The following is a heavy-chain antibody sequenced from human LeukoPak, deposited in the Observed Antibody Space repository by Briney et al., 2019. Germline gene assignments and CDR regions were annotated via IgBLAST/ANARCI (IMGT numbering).Heavy chain of an antibody. CDR2: ISFDETKK. D-gene: IGHD2/OR15-2a*01. J-gene: IGHJ4*02. Sequence: GGSLRLSCAASGFRFSKYAMHWARQAPGKGLEWVAVISFDETKKYYADSVKGRFTISRDNSNNTLFLQMNSLKTEDTAVYFCARMKVIKGASLDYWGQGSLVTVSS. V-gene: IGHV3-30-3*01. CDR3: ARMKVIKGASLDY. CDR1: GFRFSKYA.